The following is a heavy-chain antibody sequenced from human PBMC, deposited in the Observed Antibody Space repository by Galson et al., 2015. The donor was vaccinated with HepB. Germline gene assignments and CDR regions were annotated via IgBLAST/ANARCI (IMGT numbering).Heavy chain of an antibody. J-gene: IGHJ3*02. CDR1: GYTFTSYG. CDR2: ISAYNGNT. D-gene: IGHD3-10*01. Sequence: SVKVSCRASGYTFTSYGISWVRQAPGQGLEWMGWISAYNGNTNYAQKLQGRVTMTTDTSTSTAYMELRSLRSDDTAVYYCARVWPKMVRGVIIRGAFDIWGQGTMVTVSS. V-gene: IGHV1-18*04. CDR3: ARVWPKMVRGVIIRGAFDI.